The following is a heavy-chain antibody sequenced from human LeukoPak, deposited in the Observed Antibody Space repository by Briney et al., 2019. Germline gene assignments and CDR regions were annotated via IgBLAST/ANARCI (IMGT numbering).Heavy chain of an antibody. V-gene: IGHV4-38-2*02. J-gene: IGHJ6*03. CDR2: IYHSGST. CDR1: GYSISSGYY. Sequence: SETLALTCTVSGYSISSGYYWGCIRQPPGKGLEWIGSIYHSGSTYYNPSLKSRVTISVDTSKNQFSLKLSSVTAADTAVYYCARAGAPPYYYYYMDVWGKGTTVTVSS. D-gene: IGHD7-27*01. CDR3: ARAGAPPYYYYYMDV.